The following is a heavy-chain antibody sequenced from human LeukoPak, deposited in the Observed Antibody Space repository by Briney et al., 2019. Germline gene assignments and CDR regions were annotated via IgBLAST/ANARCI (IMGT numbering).Heavy chain of an antibody. J-gene: IGHJ4*02. D-gene: IGHD5-12*01. CDR3: VRDLRYDAGY. CDR2: ISSDTTYI. V-gene: IGHV3-21*01. Sequence: GGSLRLSCAASGFTFSSYEMNWVRQAPGKGLEWVSSISSDTTYIYYADPVKRRFTISRDNAKNSLYLQMNGLRAEDTAVYYCVRDLRYDAGYWGQGTLVTVSS. CDR1: GFTFSSYE.